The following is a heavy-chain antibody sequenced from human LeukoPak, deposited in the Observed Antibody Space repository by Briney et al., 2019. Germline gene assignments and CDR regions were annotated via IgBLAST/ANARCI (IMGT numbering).Heavy chain of an antibody. CDR1: GFTVSSNY. J-gene: IGHJ2*01. V-gene: IGHV3-66*01. D-gene: IGHD3-22*01. CDR2: IYSGGST. CDR3: ARDAPTYYYDSGGYYPQNWYFDL. Sequence: GGSLRLSCAASGFTVSSNYMSWVRQAPGKGLEWVSVIYSGGSTYYADSVKGRFTISRDNSKNTLYLQMNSLRAEDTAVYYCARDAPTYYYDSGGYYPQNWYFDLWGRGTLVTVSS.